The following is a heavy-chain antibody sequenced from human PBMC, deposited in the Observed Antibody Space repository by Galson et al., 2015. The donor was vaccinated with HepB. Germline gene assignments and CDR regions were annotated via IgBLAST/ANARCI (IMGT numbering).Heavy chain of an antibody. CDR1: GFTFSSYA. D-gene: IGHD5-24*01. CDR2: ISYDGSNK. J-gene: IGHJ4*02. CDR3: ARDLGDGYNPAIGYYFDY. Sequence: SLRLSCAASGFTFSSYAMHWVRQAPGKGLEWVAVISYDGSNKYYADSVKGRFTISRDNSKNTLYLQMNSLRAEDTAVYYCARDLGDGYNPAIGYYFDYWGQGTLVTVSS. V-gene: IGHV3-30*04.